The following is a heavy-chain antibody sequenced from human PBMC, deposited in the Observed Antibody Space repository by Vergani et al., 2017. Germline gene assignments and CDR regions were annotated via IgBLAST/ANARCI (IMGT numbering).Heavy chain of an antibody. CDR2: IKQDGSEK. D-gene: IGHD2-2*01. J-gene: IGHJ5*02. CDR1: GFTFSSYW. Sequence: VQLVESGGGLVKPGGSLRLSCAASGFTFSSYWMSWVRQAPGKGLEWVANIKQDGSEKYYVDSVKGRFTISRDNAKNSLYLQMNSLRAEDTAVYYCAKDTKAHGGNWFDPWGQGTLVTVSS. CDR3: AKDTKAHGGNWFDP. V-gene: IGHV3-7*03.